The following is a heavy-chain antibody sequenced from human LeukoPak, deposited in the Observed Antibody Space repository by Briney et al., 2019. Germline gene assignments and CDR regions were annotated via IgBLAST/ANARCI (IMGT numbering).Heavy chain of an antibody. Sequence: PSETLSLTCAVYGGSFSGYYWSWIRQPPGKGLEWIGEINHSGSTYYNPSLKSRVTISVDTSKNQFSLKLSSVTAADTAVYYCASLVVVSTFDYWGQGTLVTVSS. CDR3: ASLVVVSTFDY. CDR2: INHSGST. CDR1: GGSFSGYY. V-gene: IGHV4-34*01. D-gene: IGHD2-2*01. J-gene: IGHJ4*02.